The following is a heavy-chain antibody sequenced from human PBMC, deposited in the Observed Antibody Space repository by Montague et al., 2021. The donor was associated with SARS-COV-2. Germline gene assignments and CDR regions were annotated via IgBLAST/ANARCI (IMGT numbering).Heavy chain of an antibody. CDR1: GFTFNNYA. CDR2: ISGSGDDT. D-gene: IGHD3-22*01. CDR3: AKDQVGDSVGYYSFDY. J-gene: IGHJ4*02. V-gene: IGHV3-23*01. Sequence: LRLSCAASGFTFNNYAMCWIRQAPGKGLEWVSVISGSGDDTNYADFVKGRFAISRDNSKNTPYLQMNSLRAEDTAIYYCAKDQVGDSVGYYSFDYWGQGTLATVSS.